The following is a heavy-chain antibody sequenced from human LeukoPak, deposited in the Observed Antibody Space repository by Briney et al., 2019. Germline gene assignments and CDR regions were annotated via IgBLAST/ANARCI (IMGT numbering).Heavy chain of an antibody. J-gene: IGHJ5*02. D-gene: IGHD6-13*01. CDR3: ARVGFSSSWYVSYWFDP. Sequence: SETLSLTCAVYGGSFRGYYWSWIRQPPGKGLEWIGEINHSGSTNYNPSLKSRVTISVDTSKNQFSLKLSSVTAADTAVYYCARVGFSSSWYVSYWFDPWGQGTLVTVSS. CDR2: INHSGST. V-gene: IGHV4-34*01. CDR1: GGSFRGYY.